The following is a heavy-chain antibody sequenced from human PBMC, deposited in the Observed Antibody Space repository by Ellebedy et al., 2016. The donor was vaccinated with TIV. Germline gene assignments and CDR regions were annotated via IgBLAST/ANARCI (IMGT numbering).Heavy chain of an antibody. CDR1: GFTFSNYA. D-gene: IGHD3-10*01. CDR3: AKTVWFGELLDFFDD. J-gene: IGHJ4*02. Sequence: PGGSLRLSCSASGFTFSNYAMSWVRQAPGKGLEWVSVISGSGGSTQDADSVKGRFTISRDNSKNTLYLQMNSLRAEDTAVYFCAKTVWFGELLDFFDDWGQGTLVTVSS. CDR2: ISGSGGST. V-gene: IGHV3-23*01.